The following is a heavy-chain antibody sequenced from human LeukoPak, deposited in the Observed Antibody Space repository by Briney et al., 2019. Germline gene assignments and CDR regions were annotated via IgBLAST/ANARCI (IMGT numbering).Heavy chain of an antibody. D-gene: IGHD6-19*01. CDR2: INPSSGGT. Sequence: ASVKVSCKASGFIFTGYYMHWVRRAPGQGLEWMGWINPSSGGTKYAQKFQGRVTMTRDTSISTAYMDLSRLRSDDTAVYYCARDHPYSSGWHGRVEAFDLWGQGTTVTVSS. CDR3: ARDHPYSSGWHGRVEAFDL. J-gene: IGHJ3*01. V-gene: IGHV1-2*02. CDR1: GFIFTGYY.